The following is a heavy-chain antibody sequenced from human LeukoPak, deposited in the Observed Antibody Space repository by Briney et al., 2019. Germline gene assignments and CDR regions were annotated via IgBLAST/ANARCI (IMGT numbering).Heavy chain of an antibody. D-gene: IGHD3-10*01. CDR2: IYSGGTT. CDR3: TRDVPNYYGSGSPYFGMDV. J-gene: IGHJ6*02. CDR1: GFIVSSSY. V-gene: IGHV3-53*01. Sequence: GGSLRLSCAASGFIVSSSYMSWVRQAPGKGLEWVSVIYSGGTTYYADSVKGRFTISRDNSKNTLYLQMNSLRAEDTAVYYCTRDVPNYYGSGSPYFGMDVWGQGTTVTVSS.